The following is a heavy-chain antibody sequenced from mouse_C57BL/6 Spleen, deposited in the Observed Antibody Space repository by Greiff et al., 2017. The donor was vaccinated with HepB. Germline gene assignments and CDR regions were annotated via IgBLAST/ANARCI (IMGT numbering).Heavy chain of an antibody. J-gene: IGHJ2*01. V-gene: IGHV1-80*01. CDR1: GYAFSSYW. CDR2: IYPGDGDT. Sequence: VQLQQSGAELVQPGASVKISCKASGYAFSSYWMNWVKQRPGKGLEWIGQIYPGDGDTNYNGKFKGKATLTADKSSSTAYMQRSSLTSEDSAVYFCAREMGYYGSFDDGGQGTTLTVSS. CDR3: AREMGYYGSFDD. D-gene: IGHD1-1*01.